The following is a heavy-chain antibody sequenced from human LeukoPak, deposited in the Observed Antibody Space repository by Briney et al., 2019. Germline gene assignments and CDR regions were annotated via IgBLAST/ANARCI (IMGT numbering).Heavy chain of an antibody. CDR1: GGSISSGGYY. Sequence: PSETLSLTCTVSGGSISSGGYYWSWIRQHPGKGLEWIGYIYYSGSTYYNPSLKSRVTISVDTSKNQFSLKLSSVTAADTAVYYCARRTGADYDSSGYYYDAIFDYWGQGTLVTVSS. CDR2: IYYSGST. J-gene: IGHJ4*02. V-gene: IGHV4-31*03. CDR3: ARRTGADYDSSGYYYDAIFDY. D-gene: IGHD3-22*01.